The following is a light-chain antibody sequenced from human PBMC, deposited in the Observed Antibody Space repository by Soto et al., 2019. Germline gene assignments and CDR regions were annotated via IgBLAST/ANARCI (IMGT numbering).Light chain of an antibody. Sequence: DIQVTQSPATLSASVGDTVSITCRASQSVLTCLAWYQQKPGKAPNLLIYKASRLRDGVPSRFSGSGSGTDFTLIISSLQPDDFASYFCKHYFSYAYAFGQGTKLEI. V-gene: IGKV1-5*03. CDR2: KAS. CDR1: QSVLTC. CDR3: KHYFSYAYA. J-gene: IGKJ2*01.